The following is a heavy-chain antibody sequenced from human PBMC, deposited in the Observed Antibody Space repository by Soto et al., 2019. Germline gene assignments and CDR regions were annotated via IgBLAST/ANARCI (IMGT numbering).Heavy chain of an antibody. CDR2: ISGSGGST. CDR3: ARDTIRSSYSSGFYYYYYGMDV. CDR1: GFTFSSYA. D-gene: IGHD6-19*01. J-gene: IGHJ6*02. V-gene: IGHV3-23*01. Sequence: EVQLLESGGGLVQPGGSLRLSCAASGFTFSSYAMSWVRQAPGKGLEWVSAISGSGGSTYYADSVKGRFTISRDNSKNSLYLQMNSLRAEDTAVYYCARDTIRSSYSSGFYYYYYGMDVWGQGTTVTVSS.